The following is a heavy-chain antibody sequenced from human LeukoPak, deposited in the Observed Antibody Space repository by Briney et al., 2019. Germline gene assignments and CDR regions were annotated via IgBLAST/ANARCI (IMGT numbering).Heavy chain of an antibody. D-gene: IGHD3-3*01. CDR3: ARDAPLYYDFWSGTNWFDP. Sequence: ASVKVSCKASGYTFTSYGISWVRQAPGQGLEWMGWINPNSGGTNYAQKFQGRVTMTRDTSISTAYMELSRLRSDDTAVYYCARDAPLYYDFWSGTNWFDPWGQGTLVTVSS. CDR1: GYTFTSYG. CDR2: INPNSGGT. V-gene: IGHV1-2*02. J-gene: IGHJ5*02.